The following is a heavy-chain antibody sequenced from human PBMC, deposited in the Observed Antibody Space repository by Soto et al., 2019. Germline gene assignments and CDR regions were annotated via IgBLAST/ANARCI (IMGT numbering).Heavy chain of an antibody. CDR1: GGSISSGGYY. CDR3: ARADCSGGSCEVFDY. J-gene: IGHJ4*02. CDR2: IYHSGST. D-gene: IGHD2-15*01. Sequence: PSETLSLTCTVSGGSISSGGYYWSWIRQHPGKGLEWIGYIYHSGSTYYNPSLKSRVTISVDTSKNQFSLKLSSVTAADTAVYYCARADCSGGSCEVFDYWGQGTLVTVSS. V-gene: IGHV4-31*03.